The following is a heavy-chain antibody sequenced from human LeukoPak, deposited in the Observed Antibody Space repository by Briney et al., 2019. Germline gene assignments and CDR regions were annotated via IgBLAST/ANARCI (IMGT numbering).Heavy chain of an antibody. D-gene: IGHD3-3*01. J-gene: IGHJ6*02. CDR2: ISAYNGNT. Sequence: ASVEVSCKASGYTFTSYGISWVRQAPGQGLEWMGWISAYNGNTNYAQKLQGRVTMTTDTSTSTAYMELRSLRSDDTAVYYCARGLLRFLEWLMGRYYYYGMDVWGQGTTVTVSS. CDR1: GYTFTSYG. CDR3: ARGLLRFLEWLMGRYYYYGMDV. V-gene: IGHV1-18*01.